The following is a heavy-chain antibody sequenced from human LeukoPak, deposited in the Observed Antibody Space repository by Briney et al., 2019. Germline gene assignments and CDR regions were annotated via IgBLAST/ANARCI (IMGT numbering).Heavy chain of an antibody. CDR3: ATIASYYRFEY. V-gene: IGHV3-33*01. Sequence: GGSLRLSCAASGFTFSSYGMHWVRQAPGKGLEWVAVIWYDGSNKYYADSVKGRFTISRDNSKNTLYLQMNSLRAEDTAVYYCATIASYYRFEYWGQGTLVTVSS. D-gene: IGHD1-26*01. CDR1: GFTFSSYG. CDR2: IWYDGSNK. J-gene: IGHJ4*02.